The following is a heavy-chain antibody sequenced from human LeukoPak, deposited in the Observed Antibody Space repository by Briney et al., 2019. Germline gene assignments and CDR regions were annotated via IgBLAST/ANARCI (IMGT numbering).Heavy chain of an antibody. D-gene: IGHD3-22*01. CDR1: GFSFSIYG. J-gene: IGHJ4*02. V-gene: IGHV3-30*02. CDR3: AKRGYYYDSSAYYYFDY. CDR2: ILYDGSIK. Sequence: PGGSLRLSCAASGFSFSIYGMHWVRQAPGRGLEWVAVILYDGSIKYYADYVKGRFSISSDNSKNTLYLQMDSVRAEDTAVYYCAKRGYYYDSSAYYYFDYWGQGTLVTVSS.